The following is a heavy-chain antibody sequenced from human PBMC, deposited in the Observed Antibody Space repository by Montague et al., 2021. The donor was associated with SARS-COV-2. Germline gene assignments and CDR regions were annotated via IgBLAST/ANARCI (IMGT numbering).Heavy chain of an antibody. J-gene: IGHJ4*02. CDR3: ARVYYGGNSAFDY. Sequence: PALVKPTQTLTLTCTFSGVSLSTSGICVSWIRQPPGKALEWLARIDWDDDKYYSTSLKTRLTISKDTSKNQVVLTMTNMDPVDTATYYCARVYYGGNSAFDYWGQGTLVTVSS. CDR1: GVSLSTSGIC. D-gene: IGHD4-23*01. CDR2: IDWDDDK. V-gene: IGHV2-70*11.